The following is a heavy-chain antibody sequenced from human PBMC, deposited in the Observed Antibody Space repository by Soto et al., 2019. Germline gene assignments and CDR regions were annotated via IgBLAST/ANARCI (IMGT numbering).Heavy chain of an antibody. Sequence: QVQLLESGPGLVKPSQTLSLTCTVSGGSISSGDFYWTWIRQPPGKGLEWIGYIYYSGATYYNPSLESRVTMSVATSKNQFSLRLSSVTAADPAVYYCARDRGGSGRYDYWGQGTLVTVSS. CDR1: GGSISSGDFY. CDR2: IYYSGAT. J-gene: IGHJ4*02. CDR3: ARDRGGSGRYDY. D-gene: IGHD3-9*01. V-gene: IGHV4-30-4*01.